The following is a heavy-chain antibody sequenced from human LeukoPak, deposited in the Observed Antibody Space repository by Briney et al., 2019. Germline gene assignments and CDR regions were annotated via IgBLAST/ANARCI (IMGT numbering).Heavy chain of an antibody. V-gene: IGHV3-74*01. J-gene: IGHJ4*02. CDR2: INSDGTRT. Sequence: AGGSLRLSCAASGFTFSTYWMHWVRQAPGKGLVWVSRINSDGTRTSYADSVKGRFTISRDNAKNTLYLEMSSLRAEDTAVYYCVRGLSWLADYWGQGTLVTVSS. CDR3: VRGLSWLADY. D-gene: IGHD6-19*01. CDR1: GFTFSTYW.